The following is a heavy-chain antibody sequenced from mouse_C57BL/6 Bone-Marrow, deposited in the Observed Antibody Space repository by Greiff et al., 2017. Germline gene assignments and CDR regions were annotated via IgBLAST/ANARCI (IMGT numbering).Heavy chain of an antibody. CDR3: ARREEGSGDSYFDY. D-gene: IGHD3-3*01. CDR1: GFSLSTSGMG. Sequence: QVTLKVSGPGILQSSQTLSLTCSFSGFSLSTSGMGVSWLRQPSGKGLEWLAHISWDDDKRYNPSLKSRLTISKDTSRNQVFLKITSVDTADTAKDNCARREEGSGDSYFDYWGQGTTLTVSS. V-gene: IGHV8-12*01. CDR2: ISWDDDK. J-gene: IGHJ2*01.